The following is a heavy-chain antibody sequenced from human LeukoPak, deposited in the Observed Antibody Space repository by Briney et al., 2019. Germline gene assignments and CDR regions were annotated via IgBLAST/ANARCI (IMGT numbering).Heavy chain of an antibody. CDR2: INSDGSST. CDR3: ARLYSSSLGLDY. D-gene: IGHD6-6*01. CDR1: GFTFSSYW. V-gene: IGHV3-74*01. Sequence: GGSLRLSCAASGFTFSSYWMHWVRQAPGKGLVWVSRINSDGSSTTYADSVKGRFTISRDNDKNTLYLQMNSLRAEDTAVYYCARLYSSSLGLDYWGQGILVTVSS. J-gene: IGHJ4*02.